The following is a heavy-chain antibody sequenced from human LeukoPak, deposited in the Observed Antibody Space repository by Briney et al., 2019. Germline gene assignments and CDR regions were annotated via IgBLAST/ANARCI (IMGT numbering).Heavy chain of an antibody. CDR3: AKTPRQYCSSTSCPYHFDY. Sequence: GGSLRLSCAASGFTFSSYGMHWVGQAPGKGLEWVAVISYDGSNKYYADSVKGRFTISRDNSKNTLYLQMNSLRAEDTAVYYCAKTPRQYCSSTSCPYHFDYWGQGTLVTVSS. CDR2: ISYDGSNK. D-gene: IGHD2-2*01. V-gene: IGHV3-30*18. J-gene: IGHJ4*02. CDR1: GFTFSSYG.